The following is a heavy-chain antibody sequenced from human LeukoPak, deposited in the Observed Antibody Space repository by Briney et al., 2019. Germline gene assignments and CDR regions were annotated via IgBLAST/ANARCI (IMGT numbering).Heavy chain of an antibody. CDR3: AREGELGIGDNIPTNFDY. Sequence: GGSLRLSCAASGFTVSSNYMSWVRQAPGKGLEWVSVIYSGGSTYYADSVKGRFTISRDNSKNTLYLQMNSLRAEDTAVYYCAREGELGIGDNIPTNFDYWGQGTLVTVSS. CDR1: GFTVSSNY. CDR2: IYSGGST. J-gene: IGHJ4*02. V-gene: IGHV3-66*01. D-gene: IGHD7-27*01.